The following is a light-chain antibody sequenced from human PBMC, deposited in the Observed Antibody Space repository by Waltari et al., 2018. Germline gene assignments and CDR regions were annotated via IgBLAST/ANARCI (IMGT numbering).Light chain of an antibody. CDR3: QQSYSTPRT. V-gene: IGKV1-39*01. Sequence: DIQMTQSPSSLSASVGDRVTITCRASQSISSYLNWYQQKPGKAPNLLIYAASTLQSGVPSRFSGSGSGTDFTLTISSLQPEDFATYYGQQSYSTPRTFGQGTKLEIK. J-gene: IGKJ2*01. CDR2: AAS. CDR1: QSISSY.